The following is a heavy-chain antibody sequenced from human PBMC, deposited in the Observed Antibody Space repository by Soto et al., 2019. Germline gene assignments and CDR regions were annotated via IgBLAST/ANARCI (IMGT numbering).Heavy chain of an antibody. D-gene: IGHD1-1*01. Sequence: SVKVSCKASGGTFSSYAISWVRQAPGQGLEWMGGIIPIFGTANYAQKFQGRVTITADESTSTAYMELSSLRSEDTAVYYCAGGDSNDVPYYYYYGMDVWGQGTTVTVS. J-gene: IGHJ6*02. V-gene: IGHV1-69*13. CDR1: GGTFSSYA. CDR3: AGGDSNDVPYYYYYGMDV. CDR2: IIPIFGTA.